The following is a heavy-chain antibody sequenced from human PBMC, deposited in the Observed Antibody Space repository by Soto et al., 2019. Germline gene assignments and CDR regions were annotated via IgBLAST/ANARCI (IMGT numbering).Heavy chain of an antibody. Sequence: GGSLRLSCAASGFTFRNFVMHWVRQAPGKGLEWVAVISYAGNNIYYADSVKGRFTISRDNSGNTLYLEMSSLRGEDTAVYYCAKDQYSISRSGSGMDVWGQGTTVTVSS. CDR1: GFTFRNFV. CDR2: ISYAGNNI. D-gene: IGHD3-3*01. V-gene: IGHV3-30*18. CDR3: AKDQYSISRSGSGMDV. J-gene: IGHJ6*02.